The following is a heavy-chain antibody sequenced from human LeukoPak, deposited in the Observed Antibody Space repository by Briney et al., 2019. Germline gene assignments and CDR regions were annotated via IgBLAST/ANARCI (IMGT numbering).Heavy chain of an antibody. CDR3: ARRLRLGELSSDY. V-gene: IGHV3-66*04. CDR1: GFTVSSNY. D-gene: IGHD3-16*02. J-gene: IGHJ4*02. CDR2: IYSGGST. Sequence: GGSLRLSCAASGFTVSSNYMSWVRQAPGKGLEWVSVIYSGGSTYYADSVKGRFTISRDNSKNTLYLQMNSLRAEDTAVYYCARRLRLGELSSDYWGRGTLVTVSS.